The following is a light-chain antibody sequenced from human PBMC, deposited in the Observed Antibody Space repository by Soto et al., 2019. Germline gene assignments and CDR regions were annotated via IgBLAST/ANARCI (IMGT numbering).Light chain of an antibody. Sequence: DIQMTQSPSSLSASVGDKVTIPCRASQGIGTFLAWYQQRPGKVPELLIYAASTLQSGVPSRFSGSGSGTDVTLTISSLQPEDVATYYCQKYDDVPLTVGGGTKVEIK. CDR2: AAS. J-gene: IGKJ4*01. V-gene: IGKV1-27*01. CDR1: QGIGTF. CDR3: QKYDDVPLT.